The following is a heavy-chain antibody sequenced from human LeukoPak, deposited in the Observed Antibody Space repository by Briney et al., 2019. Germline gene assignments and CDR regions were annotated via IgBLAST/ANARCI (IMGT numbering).Heavy chain of an antibody. Sequence: GGSLRLSCAASGFTFSSYEMNWVRQAPGKGLEWVSYMSSTRSTIYYADSVKGRFTISRDNAENSVYLQMNSLRAEDTAVYYCARDFDYYDDSGYQTYYFDYWGQGTLVTVSS. CDR1: GFTFSSYE. J-gene: IGHJ4*02. D-gene: IGHD3-22*01. CDR3: ARDFDYYDDSGYQTYYFDY. CDR2: MSSTRSTI. V-gene: IGHV3-48*03.